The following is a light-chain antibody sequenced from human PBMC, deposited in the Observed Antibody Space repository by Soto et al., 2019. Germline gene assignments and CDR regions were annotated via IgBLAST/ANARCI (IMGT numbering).Light chain of an antibody. Sequence: EIVLTQSPGTLSLSPGERATLSCRASQSVSSSYLAWYQQKPGQAPRLLIYGASSRATGLPDRFSGSGSGTDFTLTISRLEPEYFAVYYWQQYGSSLFTFGPGTKVDIK. CDR1: QSVSSSY. CDR3: QQYGSSLFT. CDR2: GAS. V-gene: IGKV3-20*01. J-gene: IGKJ3*01.